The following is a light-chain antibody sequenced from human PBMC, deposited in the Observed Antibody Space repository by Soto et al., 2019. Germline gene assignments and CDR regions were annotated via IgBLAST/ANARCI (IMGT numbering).Light chain of an antibody. CDR3: PQYNNWPYT. CDR1: QSVRSN. CDR2: GAS. Sequence: EIVMTQSPATLSVSPWERATLSCRASQSVRSNLAWNQQKPGQAPSLLIYGASTRATGITARFSCSGSGTEVTLTISSLKSADFALYYFPQYNNWPYTFGKWTKREIK. V-gene: IGKV3-15*01. J-gene: IGKJ2*01.